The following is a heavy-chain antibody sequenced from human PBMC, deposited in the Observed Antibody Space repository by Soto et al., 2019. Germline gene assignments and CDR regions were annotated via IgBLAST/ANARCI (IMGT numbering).Heavy chain of an antibody. V-gene: IGHV3-15*01. CDR2: IKSKTDGGTT. CDR3: TEAPEFPRIAVAGTDAFDI. J-gene: IGHJ3*02. CDR1: GFTFSNAW. D-gene: IGHD6-19*01. Sequence: GGSLRLSCAASGFTFSNAWMSWVRQAPGKGLEWVGRIKSKTDGGTTDYAAPVKGRFTISRDDSKNTLYLQMNSLKTEDTAVYYCTEAPEFPRIAVAGTDAFDIWGQGTMVTVS.